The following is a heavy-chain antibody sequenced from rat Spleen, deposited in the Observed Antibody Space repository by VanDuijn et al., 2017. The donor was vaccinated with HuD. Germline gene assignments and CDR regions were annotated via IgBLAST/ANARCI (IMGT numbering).Heavy chain of an antibody. D-gene: IGHD1-4*01. V-gene: IGHV2S63*01. CDR2: MWSDGDT. CDR1: GFSLADYS. CDR3: ARAGRTGIPFDY. J-gene: IGHJ2*01. Sequence: EVQLKESGPGLVQPSQTLSLTCVVSGFSLADYSVHWVRQPPGQGLEWMGVMWSDGDTSYNSALKSRLSISRDTSKNQVFLKMNSLQSEDTTTYYCARAGRTGIPFDYWGQGVMVTVSS.